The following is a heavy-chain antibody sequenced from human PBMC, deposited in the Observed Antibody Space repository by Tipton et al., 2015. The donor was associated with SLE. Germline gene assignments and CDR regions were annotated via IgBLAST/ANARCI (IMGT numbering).Heavy chain of an antibody. CDR1: GGSLTGYV. J-gene: IGHJ6*02. CDR2: ISHSGST. Sequence: TLSLTCAVYGGSLTGYVWSWIRQPPGKGLEWIGEISHSGSTNYSPSLKSRVTISRDTSGKQVSLKLSFVTAADTAVYYCARRCGGDCLYGMDVWGQGTTVTVSS. V-gene: IGHV4-34*01. D-gene: IGHD2-21*02. CDR3: ARRCGGDCLYGMDV.